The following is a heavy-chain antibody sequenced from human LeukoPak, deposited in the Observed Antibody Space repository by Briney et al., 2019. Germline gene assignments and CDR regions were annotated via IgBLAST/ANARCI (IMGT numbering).Heavy chain of an antibody. CDR2: IKDDAGAK. Sequence: PGGSLRLSCTASGFIFSRYWMTWVRQAPGKGLEWVANIKDDAGAKYYVDSVKGRFTISRDNAKNSLYLQMNSLRAEDTAVYYCARESYYYDSSGYYYSGANWFDPWGQGTLVTVSS. D-gene: IGHD3-22*01. CDR3: ARESYYYDSSGYYYSGANWFDP. V-gene: IGHV3-7*01. J-gene: IGHJ5*02. CDR1: GFIFSRYW.